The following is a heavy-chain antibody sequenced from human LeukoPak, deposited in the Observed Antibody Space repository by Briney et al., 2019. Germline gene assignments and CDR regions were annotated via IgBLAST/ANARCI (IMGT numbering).Heavy chain of an antibody. CDR1: GFTISSKY. D-gene: IGHD1-26*01. Sequence: PGGSLRLSCAASGFTISSKYMSWVRQAPGKGLEWVSVIYSAGSTYYADSVKGRFTISRDKSKNTLYLQMNSLRGEDTAVYYCARDLLYRGSPDAFDIWGQGKMVTVFS. CDR3: ARDLLYRGSPDAFDI. V-gene: IGHV3-53*01. CDR2: IYSAGST. J-gene: IGHJ3*02.